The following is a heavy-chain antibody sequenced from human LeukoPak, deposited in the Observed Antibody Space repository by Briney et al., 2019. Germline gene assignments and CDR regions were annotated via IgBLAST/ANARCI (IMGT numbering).Heavy chain of an antibody. CDR1: GFTLTRDW. D-gene: IGHD1-1*01. CDR2: INPDGSEK. J-gene: IGHJ6*03. Sequence: GGSLRLSCAVSGFTLTRDWMIWVRHAPGKGLEWVANINPDGSEKNYVDSVKGRFTISRDNAKSSLYLQMNSLRVEDTAIYYCARDPYNGAYSEGYYYYYMDVWGKGTTVTVSS. V-gene: IGHV3-7*01. CDR3: ARDPYNGAYSEGYYYYYMDV.